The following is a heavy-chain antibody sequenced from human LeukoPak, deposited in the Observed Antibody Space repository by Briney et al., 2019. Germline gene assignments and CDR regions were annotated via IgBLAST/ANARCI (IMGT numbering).Heavy chain of an antibody. CDR2: ISGRDTRT. CDR1: GFTVSTFA. V-gene: IGHV3-23*01. J-gene: IGHJ4*01. CDR3: AKGMAAGEYTKVSSFDY. D-gene: IGHD4-17*01. Sequence: GGSLRLSCAASGFTVSTFAMSWVRQAPGKGLEWVSSISGRDTRTYSADSVKGRFTNSRDNSKKTLYVQMNSLRGEDTAVYYCAKGMAAGEYTKVSSFDYWGHGSLVTVSS.